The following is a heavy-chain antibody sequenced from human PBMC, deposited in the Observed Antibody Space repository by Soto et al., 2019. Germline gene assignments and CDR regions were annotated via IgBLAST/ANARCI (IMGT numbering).Heavy chain of an antibody. CDR1: GFTFNSYA. J-gene: IGHJ4*02. V-gene: IGHV3-64D*06. Sequence: GGSLILSCSASGFTFNSYAMHWVRQAPGKGLEFVSAISSYGADTYYADSVRGRFAISRDNSKNTLYLQMSSLRAEDTALYYCVKEGYMRSDWYGQFDYWGQGALVTVSS. CDR3: VKEGYMRSDWYGQFDY. D-gene: IGHD6-19*01. CDR2: ISSYGADT.